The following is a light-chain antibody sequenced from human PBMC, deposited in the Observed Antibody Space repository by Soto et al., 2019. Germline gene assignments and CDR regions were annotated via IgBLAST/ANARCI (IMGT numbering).Light chain of an antibody. CDR1: SSDVGGYNY. CDR2: EVS. CDR3: SSYAGSNV. J-gene: IGLJ1*01. Sequence: QSALTQPPSASGSPGQSVTISCTGTSSDVGGYNYVSWYQQHPGKAPKLMIYEVSKRPSGVPDRFSGSKSGNTASLTVSGLQADDEADYYCSSYAGSNVFGTGTKLTVL. V-gene: IGLV2-8*01.